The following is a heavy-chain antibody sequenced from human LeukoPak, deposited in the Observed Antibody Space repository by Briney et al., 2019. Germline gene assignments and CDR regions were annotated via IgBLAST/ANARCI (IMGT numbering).Heavy chain of an antibody. D-gene: IGHD3-16*01. CDR3: ATLPGGNYFDY. CDR1: GFTFSSYW. J-gene: IGHJ4*02. CDR2: IKQDGSEK. Sequence: WGSLRLSCAASGFTFSSYWMSWVRQAPGKGLEWLANIKQDGSEKYYVDSVKGRFTISRDNAKNSLYLQMNSLRAEDTAVYYCATLPGGNYFDYWGQGTLVTVSS. V-gene: IGHV3-7*01.